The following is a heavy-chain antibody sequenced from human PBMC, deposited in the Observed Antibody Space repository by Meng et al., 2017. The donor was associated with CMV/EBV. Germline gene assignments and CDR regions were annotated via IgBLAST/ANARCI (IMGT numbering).Heavy chain of an antibody. J-gene: IGHJ5*02. CDR3: ARGITTLGWFDP. CDR1: GGSFSGYY. CDR2: INHSGST. Sequence: SETLPLTCAVYGGSFSGYYWSWIRQPPGKGLEWIGEINHSGSTNYNPSLKSRVTISVDTSKNQFSLKLSSVTAADTAVYYCARGITTLGWFDPWGQGTLVTVSS. V-gene: IGHV4-34*01. D-gene: IGHD3-10*02.